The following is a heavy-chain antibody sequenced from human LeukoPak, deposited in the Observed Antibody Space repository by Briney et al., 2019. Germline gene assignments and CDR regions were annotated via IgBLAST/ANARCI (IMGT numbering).Heavy chain of an antibody. CDR3: ARSIIIVPNTSYYYYYMDV. J-gene: IGHJ6*02. CDR1: GGTFSSYA. V-gene: IGHV1-69*05. D-gene: IGHD2/OR15-2a*01. Sequence: ASVKVSCKASGGTFSSYAISWVRQAPGQGLEWMGGIIPIFGTANYAQKFQARVTITRDTSASTAYMELSSLRSEDTAVYYCARSIIIVPNTSYYYYYMDVWGQGTTVTVSS. CDR2: IIPIFGTA.